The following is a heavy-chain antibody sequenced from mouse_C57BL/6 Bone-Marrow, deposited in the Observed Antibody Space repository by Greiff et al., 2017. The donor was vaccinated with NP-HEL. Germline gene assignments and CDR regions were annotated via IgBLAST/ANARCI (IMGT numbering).Heavy chain of an antibody. D-gene: IGHD2-4*01. CDR3: ARTYDYWFAY. Sequence: EVNVVESGGGLVKPGGSLKLSCAASGFTFSDYGMHWVRQAPEKGLEWVAYISSGSSTIYYADTVKGRFTISRDNAKNTLFLQMTSLRSEDTAMYYCARTYDYWFAYWGQGTLVTVSA. J-gene: IGHJ3*01. CDR2: ISSGSSTI. V-gene: IGHV5-17*01. CDR1: GFTFSDYG.